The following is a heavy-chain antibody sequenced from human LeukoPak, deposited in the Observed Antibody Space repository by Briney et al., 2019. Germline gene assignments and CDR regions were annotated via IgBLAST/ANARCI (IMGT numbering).Heavy chain of an antibody. J-gene: IGHJ2*01. CDR3: ARDKYYYDSSGSTDWYFDL. D-gene: IGHD3-22*01. CDR2: IYYSGST. V-gene: IGHV4-39*07. CDR1: GGSISSSSYY. Sequence: SETLSLTCTVSGGSISSSSYYWGWIRQPPGKGLEWIGSIYYSGSTYYNPSLKSRVTISVDTSKNQFSLKLNSVTAADTAVYYCARDKYYYDSSGSTDWYFDLWGRGTLVTVSS.